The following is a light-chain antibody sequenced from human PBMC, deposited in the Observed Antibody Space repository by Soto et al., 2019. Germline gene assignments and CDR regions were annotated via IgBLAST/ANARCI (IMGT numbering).Light chain of an antibody. CDR2: GAS. V-gene: IGKV3-20*01. Sequence: EIVVTQAPAALSFCPGERATLSCRASQRFSCCYLVWYQQYPGQARSHRIHGASSRATGNPDRFSVSGSGTAFTLNIRRREPEAFAVYYCQQSGSFSITFGQGTRRQS. CDR1: QRFSCCY. CDR3: QQSGSFSIT. J-gene: IGKJ5*01.